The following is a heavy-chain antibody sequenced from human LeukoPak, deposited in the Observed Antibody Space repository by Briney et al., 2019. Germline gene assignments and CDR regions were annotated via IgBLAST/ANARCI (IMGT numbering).Heavy chain of an antibody. J-gene: IGHJ4*02. D-gene: IGHD6-19*01. CDR1: GFTFSNHA. Sequence: GGSLRLSCAASGFTFSNHAMSWVRQAPGKGLECVSAISGSGGSTYYADSVKGRFTISRDNSKNTLSLQMSSLRAEDTAVYYCAKSPYSSAWYIDYWGQGTLVTVSS. CDR2: ISGSGGST. CDR3: AKSPYSSAWYIDY. V-gene: IGHV3-23*01.